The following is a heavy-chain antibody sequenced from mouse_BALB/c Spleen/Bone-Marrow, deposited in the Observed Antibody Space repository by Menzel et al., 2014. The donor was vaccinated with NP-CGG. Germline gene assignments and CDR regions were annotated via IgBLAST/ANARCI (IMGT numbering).Heavy chain of an antibody. Sequence: EVKLVESGPVLVKPSQSLSLTCTVTAYSITSGYGWHWIRQFPENKLEWMGYIHYSGTTHYNPSLKSRISITRDTSKNQFFLQLYYVTTEDTATYNCAREARTTARFAYWGQGTLVTVSA. CDR1: AYSITSGYG. D-gene: IGHD1-2*01. CDR2: IHYSGTT. J-gene: IGHJ3*01. CDR3: AREARTTARFAY. V-gene: IGHV3-1*02.